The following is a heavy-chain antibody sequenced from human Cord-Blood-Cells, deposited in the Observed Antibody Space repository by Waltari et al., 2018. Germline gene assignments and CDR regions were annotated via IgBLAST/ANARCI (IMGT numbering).Heavy chain of an antibody. CDR2: IYYSGST. CDR3: ARGLVVIDDAFDI. J-gene: IGHJ3*02. V-gene: IGHV4-59*01. Sequence: QVQLQESGPGLVKPSEPPSLTCTVSGGSISSYYWSWIRQPPGKGLEWIGYIYYSGSTNYNPSLKSRVTISVDTSKNQFSLKLSSVTAADTAVYYCARGLVVIDDAFDIWGQGTMVTVSS. CDR1: GGSISSYY. D-gene: IGHD2-21*01.